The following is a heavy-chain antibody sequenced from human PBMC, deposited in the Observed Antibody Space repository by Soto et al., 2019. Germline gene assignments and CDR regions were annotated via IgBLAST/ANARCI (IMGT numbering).Heavy chain of an antibody. CDR3: AGEVAAAGTNYGMDV. D-gene: IGHD6-25*01. Sequence: SETLSLTCAVFSASLGDHYWAWIRQSPDKGLEWIGEVHPSGSTDYNPSLKSRVSMSVDMSENQVSLKLSSVTAADSAVYYCAGEVAAAGTNYGMDVWGQGTTVTVSS. J-gene: IGHJ6*02. CDR2: VHPSGST. V-gene: IGHV4-34*01. CDR1: SASLGDHY.